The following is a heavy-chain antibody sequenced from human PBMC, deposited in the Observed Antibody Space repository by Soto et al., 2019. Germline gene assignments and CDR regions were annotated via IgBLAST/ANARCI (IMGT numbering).Heavy chain of an antibody. D-gene: IGHD6-19*01. Sequence: HPVGSLGLSCAGSGFTFSSYSMNWVRQAPGKGLEWVSYISSSSSTIYYADSVKGRFTISRDNAKNSLYLQMNSLRDEDTAVYYCARDSSGWPDRYFDLWGRGTLVTVSS. J-gene: IGHJ2*01. CDR2: ISSSSSTI. CDR1: GFTFSSYS. V-gene: IGHV3-48*02. CDR3: ARDSSGWPDRYFDL.